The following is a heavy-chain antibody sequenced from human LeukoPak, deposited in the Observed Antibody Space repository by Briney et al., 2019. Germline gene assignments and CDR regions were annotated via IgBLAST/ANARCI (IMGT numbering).Heavy chain of an antibody. CDR3: ARDLIADIVVVPAAIREYFQH. J-gene: IGHJ1*01. Sequence: GGSLRLSCAASGFTFSSSAMSYAMSWVRQAPGKGLVWVSTISGSGGSTYYADSVKGRFTISRDNAKNSLYLQMNSLRAEDTAVYYCARDLIADIVVVPAAIREYFQHWGQGTLVTVSS. V-gene: IGHV3-23*01. CDR1: GFTFSSSAMSYA. CDR2: ISGSGGST. D-gene: IGHD2-2*02.